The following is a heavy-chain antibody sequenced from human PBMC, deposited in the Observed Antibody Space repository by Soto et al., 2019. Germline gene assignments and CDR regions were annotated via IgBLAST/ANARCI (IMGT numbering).Heavy chain of an antibody. CDR1: GGSISSYY. J-gene: IGHJ5*02. CDR3: ARDHWVCGSTSCFTNWFDP. V-gene: IGHV4-59*01. Sequence: QVQLQESGPGLVKPSETLSLTCTVSGGSISSYYWSWIRQPPGKGLEWIGYIYYSGSTNYNPSLKSRVTISVDTSKNQFSLKLSSVTAADTAVYYCARDHWVCGSTSCFTNWFDPWGQGTLVTVSS. D-gene: IGHD2-2*02. CDR2: IYYSGST.